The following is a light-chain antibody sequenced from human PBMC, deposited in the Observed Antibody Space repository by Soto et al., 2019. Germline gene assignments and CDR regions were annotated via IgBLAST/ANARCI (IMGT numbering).Light chain of an antibody. Sequence: EVVLAQSPATLSLSPGERATLSCRASQSVSSYLAWYQQKPGQAPRLLIYDASNRATGIPVRFSRSGSGTDFTLTISSLEPEDFAVYYCQQRSNWPPWTFGQGTKVDIK. CDR3: QQRSNWPPWT. CDR1: QSVSSY. CDR2: DAS. J-gene: IGKJ1*01. V-gene: IGKV3-11*01.